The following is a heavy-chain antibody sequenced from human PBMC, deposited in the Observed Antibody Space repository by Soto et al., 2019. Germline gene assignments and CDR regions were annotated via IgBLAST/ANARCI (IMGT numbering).Heavy chain of an antibody. V-gene: IGHV3-23*01. CDR2: ISGSGGST. Sequence: GVSLRLSCSASGFTFSSYGMSWARQAPGKGLEWVSAISGSGGSTYYADSVKGRFTISRDNSKNTLYLQMNSLRAEDTAVYYCAKDVGGQQCDAFDIWGQGTMVTVSS. D-gene: IGHD6-13*01. CDR1: GFTFSSYG. CDR3: AKDVGGQQCDAFDI. J-gene: IGHJ3*02.